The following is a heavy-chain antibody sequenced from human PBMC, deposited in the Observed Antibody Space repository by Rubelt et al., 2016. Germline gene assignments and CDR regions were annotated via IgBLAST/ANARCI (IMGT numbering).Heavy chain of an antibody. CDR1: GGSITSGSFY. V-gene: IGHV4-39*07. Sequence: QMQLQESGPELVKPSETLSLTCTVSGGSITSGSFYWAWIRQPPGKGLEWIGSILYSGSSYYNPSLKCRVTISVETSKNQFSLKLSSVTAADTAVYYCAQQGNTMIAGSWGQGTLVTVSS. D-gene: IGHD3-22*01. J-gene: IGHJ4*02. CDR2: ILYSGSS. CDR3: AQQGNTMIAGS.